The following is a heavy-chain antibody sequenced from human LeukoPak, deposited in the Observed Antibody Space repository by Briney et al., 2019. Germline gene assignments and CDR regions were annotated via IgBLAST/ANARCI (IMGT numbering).Heavy chain of an antibody. CDR3: ANGYCSGSSCHRPY. D-gene: IGHD2-15*01. CDR1: GFTVSSNC. CDR2: IYSGGGT. J-gene: IGHJ4*02. Sequence: GGSLRLSCAASGFTVSSNCMSWVRQAPGKGLEWVSVIYSGGGTYYADSVKGRFTISRDNSKNTLYPQMNSLRAEDTAVYYCANGYCSGSSCHRPYWGQGTLVAVSS. V-gene: IGHV3-53*05.